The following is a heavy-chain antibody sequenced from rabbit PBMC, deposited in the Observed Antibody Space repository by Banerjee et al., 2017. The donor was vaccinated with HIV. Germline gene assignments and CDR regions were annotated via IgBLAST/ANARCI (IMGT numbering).Heavy chain of an antibody. J-gene: IGHJ6*01. D-gene: IGHD8-1*01. V-gene: IGHV1S45*01. Sequence: QERLVESGGGLVQPEGSLALTCKASGFSFSSSDYICWVRQAPGKGLEWISCIAGSSSGFTYSATWAKGRVTISKTSSTTVTLQMTSLTAADTATYFCARDTGSSFSSYGMDLWGPGTLVTVS. CDR2: IAGSSSGFT. CDR1: GFSFSSSDY. CDR3: ARDTGSSFSSYGMDL.